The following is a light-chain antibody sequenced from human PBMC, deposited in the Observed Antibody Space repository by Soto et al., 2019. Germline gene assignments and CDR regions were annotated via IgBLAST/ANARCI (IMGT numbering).Light chain of an antibody. Sequence: QSLLTQPASVSGSPGQSITISCTGASTDIGAYKYVSWYQQYPGNAPRLIIYEVSNRPSGISHRFSGSKSGNTASLTISGLQAEDEADYYYFSYTSRTTLYVFGTGTKVTVL. J-gene: IGLJ1*01. CDR2: EVS. CDR3: FSYTSRTTLYV. CDR1: STDIGAYKY. V-gene: IGLV2-14*01.